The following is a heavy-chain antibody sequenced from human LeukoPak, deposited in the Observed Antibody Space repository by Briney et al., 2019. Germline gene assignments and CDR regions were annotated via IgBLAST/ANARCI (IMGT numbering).Heavy chain of an antibody. Sequence: SETLSLTCAVYGGSFSGYYWSWIRQPPGKGLEWIGEINHSGSTNYDPSLKSRVTISVDTSKNQFSLKLSSVTAADTAVYYCARGFPDYVWGSYRRNWFDPWGQGTLVTVSS. V-gene: IGHV4-34*01. J-gene: IGHJ5*02. D-gene: IGHD3-16*02. CDR1: GGSFSGYY. CDR2: INHSGST. CDR3: ARGFPDYVWGSYRRNWFDP.